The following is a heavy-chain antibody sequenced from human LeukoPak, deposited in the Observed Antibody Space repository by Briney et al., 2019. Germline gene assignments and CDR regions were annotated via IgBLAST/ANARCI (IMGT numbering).Heavy chain of an antibody. D-gene: IGHD4-17*01. CDR3: AKKVDNGDYEDY. J-gene: IGHJ4*02. CDR1: GFTFSSYA. Sequence: PGGSLRLSCAASGFTFSSYAMSWVRQASGKGLEWVSAISGSGGSTYYADSVKGRFTISRDNSKNTLYLQMNSLRAEDTAVHYCAKKVDNGDYEDYWGQGTLVTVSS. CDR2: ISGSGGST. V-gene: IGHV3-23*01.